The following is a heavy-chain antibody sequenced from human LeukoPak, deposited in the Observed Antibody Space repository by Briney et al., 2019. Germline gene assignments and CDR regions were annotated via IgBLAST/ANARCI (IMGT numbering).Heavy chain of an antibody. CDR1: GGSISSSGYY. D-gene: IGHD5-18*01. CDR2: LYYSGHT. CDR3: ARVQYSRSSYGLGFDY. J-gene: IGHJ4*02. V-gene: IGHV4-39*07. Sequence: PSETLSLTCTVSGGSISSSGYYWGWIRQPPGKGLEWTGSLYYSGHTYYNPSLKRRVTISVDTSKNQFSLKVISVTAADTAVYYCARVQYSRSSYGLGFDYWGQGTLVTVSS.